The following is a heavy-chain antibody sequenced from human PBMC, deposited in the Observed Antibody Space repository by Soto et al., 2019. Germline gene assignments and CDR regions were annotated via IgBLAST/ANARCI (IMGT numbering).Heavy chain of an antibody. CDR3: ARDSYSSGWYSDY. CDR2: INPNSGGT. D-gene: IGHD6-19*01. V-gene: IGHV1-2*02. CDR1: GYTFTGYY. Sequence: ASVKVSCKASGYTFTGYYMHWVRQAPGQGLEWMGWINPNSGGTNYAQKFQGRVTMTRDTSISTAYMELSRLRSDDTAVYYCARDSYSSGWYSDYWGQGTLVTVPS. J-gene: IGHJ4*02.